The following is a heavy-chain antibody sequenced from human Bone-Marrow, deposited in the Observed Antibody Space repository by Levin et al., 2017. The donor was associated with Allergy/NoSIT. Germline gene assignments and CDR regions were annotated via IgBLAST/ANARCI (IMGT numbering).Heavy chain of an antibody. D-gene: IGHD6-19*01. CDR3: AKGKSPVASRAMDV. Sequence: AGESLKISCAASGFTFKIFGMNWVRQAPGKGLEWVSAITGTGGTTYYADSVKGRFTISRDNSKNTVDLHMDSLRVEDTAVYYCAKGKSPVASRAMDVWGKGTTVTVSS. CDR1: GFTFKIFG. J-gene: IGHJ6*03. V-gene: IGHV3-23*01. CDR2: ITGTGGTT.